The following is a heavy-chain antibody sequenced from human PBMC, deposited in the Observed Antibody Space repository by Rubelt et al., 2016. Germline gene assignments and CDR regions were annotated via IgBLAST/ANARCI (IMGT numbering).Heavy chain of an antibody. CDR3: AGHPTVTTRGYYYFIYV. D-gene: IGHD4-11*01. J-gene: IGHJ6*03. CDR2: IYYSGTT. Sequence: QLRLQVSGPGLVKPSETLSLTCTVSGGSISSTNYYWGWIRQPPGKGLEWIGRIYYSGTTYYDPSLQSRVTISVDTSRNQFPLQRNSVSAADTAVYYCAGHPTVTTRGYYYFIYVWGKGTTVTVSS. V-gene: IGHV4-39*01. CDR1: GGSISSTNYY.